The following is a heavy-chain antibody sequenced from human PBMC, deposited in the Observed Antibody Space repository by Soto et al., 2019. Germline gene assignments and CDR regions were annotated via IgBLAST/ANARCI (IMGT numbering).Heavy chain of an antibody. V-gene: IGHV3-48*02. CDR1: GFRFSIYS. D-gene: IGHD6-19*01. Sequence: EVQLVESGGGLVQPGGSLRLSCAASGFRFSIYSMNWVRQAPGKGLEWSAYITSDTNTIKYADSVKGRFTISRDNAKNSVSLQLHSLRDEVTAVYYCARSVEGHFDYWGQGTVVTVSS. CDR2: ITSDTNTI. J-gene: IGHJ4*02. CDR3: ARSVEGHFDY.